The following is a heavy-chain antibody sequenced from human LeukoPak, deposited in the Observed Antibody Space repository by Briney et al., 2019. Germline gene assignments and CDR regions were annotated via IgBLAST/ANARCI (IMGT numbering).Heavy chain of an antibody. V-gene: IGHV3-48*04. CDR3: ASVGDGDYYYGMDV. CDR2: ISSSSSTT. CDR1: GFTFSSYS. J-gene: IGHJ6*02. D-gene: IGHD3-16*01. Sequence: GGSLRLSCAASGFTFSSYSMNWVRQAPGKGLEWVSYISSSSSTTYYADSVKGRFTISRDNAKNSLYLQMNSLRAEDTAVYYCASVGDGDYYYGMDVWGQGTTVTVSS.